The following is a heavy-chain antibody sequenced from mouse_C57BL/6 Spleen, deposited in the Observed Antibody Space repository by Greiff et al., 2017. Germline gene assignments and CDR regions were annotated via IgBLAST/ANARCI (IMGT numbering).Heavy chain of an antibody. J-gene: IGHJ2*01. V-gene: IGHV1-59*01. CDR2: IDPSDSYT. D-gene: IGHD1-1*01. CDR1: GYTFTSYW. Sequence: QVQLQQPGAELVRPGTSVKLSCKASGYTFTSYWMHWVKQRPGQGLEWIGVIDPSDSYTNYNQKFKGKATLTVDTSSSTAYMPRSSLTSVDSAVYYWARGATVVARDDFDYGGQGTTLTVSS. CDR3: ARGATVVARDDFDY.